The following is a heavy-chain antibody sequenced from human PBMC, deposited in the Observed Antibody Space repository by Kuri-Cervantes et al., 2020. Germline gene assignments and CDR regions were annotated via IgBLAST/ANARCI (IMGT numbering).Heavy chain of an antibody. J-gene: IGHJ4*02. V-gene: IGHV3-30*03. CDR3: ARSGYCSGGSRYVYFDY. D-gene: IGHD2-15*01. Sequence: GESLKISCAASGFTFSSYGMHWVRQAPGKGLEWVAVISYDGSNKYYADSVKGRFTISRDNSRNTLYLQMNSLRAEDTAVYYCARSGYCSGGSRYVYFDYWGQGTLVTVSS. CDR1: GFTFSSYG. CDR2: ISYDGSNK.